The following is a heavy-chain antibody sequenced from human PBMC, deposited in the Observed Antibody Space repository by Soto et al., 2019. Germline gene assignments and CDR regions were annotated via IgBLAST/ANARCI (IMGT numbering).Heavy chain of an antibody. J-gene: IGHJ4*02. CDR2: IYHSGST. V-gene: IGHV4-30-2*01. CDR1: GGSISSGGYS. D-gene: IGHD2-15*01. Sequence: LQLQESGSGLVKPSQTLSLTCAVSGGSISSGGYSWSWIRQPPGKGLEWIGYIYHSGSTYYNPSLKSRVTISVDRSNNQFSLKLRSVTAADTAVYYCARGQVVAAQHWGQGTLVTVSS. CDR3: ARGQVVAAQH.